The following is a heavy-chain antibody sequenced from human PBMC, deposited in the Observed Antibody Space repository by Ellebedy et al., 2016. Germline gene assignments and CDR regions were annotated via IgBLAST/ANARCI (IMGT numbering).Heavy chain of an antibody. CDR1: GGTFSSYA. J-gene: IGHJ3*02. CDR2: TIPIFGTA. V-gene: IGHV1-69*13. Sequence: ASVKVSCKASGGTFSSYAISWARQAPGQGLEWMGGTIPIFGTANYAQKFQGRVTITADESTSTAYMELSSLRSEDTAVYYCARGFVDRRLNDAFDIWGQGTMVTVSS. CDR3: ARGFVDRRLNDAFDI. D-gene: IGHD3-16*02.